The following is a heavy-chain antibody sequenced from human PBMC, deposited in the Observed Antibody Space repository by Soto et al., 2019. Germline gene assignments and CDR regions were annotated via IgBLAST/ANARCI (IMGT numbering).Heavy chain of an antibody. D-gene: IGHD1-1*01. Sequence: QITLKESGPTLVKPTQTLTLTCTFSGFSLTTSGVGVAWIRQPPGKALEWLAFIYWNDDKHYSPSLKSRLTITKDTSKNQAILTMTNMDPVDTATYYCARGLATLPVFAFDIWGQGTVVTVSS. CDR2: IYWNDDK. CDR3: ARGLATLPVFAFDI. J-gene: IGHJ3*02. V-gene: IGHV2-5*01. CDR1: GFSLTTSGVG.